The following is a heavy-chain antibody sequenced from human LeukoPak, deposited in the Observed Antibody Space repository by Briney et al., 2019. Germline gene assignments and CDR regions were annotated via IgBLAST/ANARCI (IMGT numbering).Heavy chain of an antibody. CDR3: ARDATPKQAAGTNYNGMDV. Sequence: ASVKVSCKASGGTFSSYAISWVRQAPGQGLEWMGGIIPIFGIANYAQKFQGRITITADKSTSTAYMELSSLRSEDTAVYYCARDATPKQAAGTNYNGMDVWGQGTMVTVSS. CDR2: IIPIFGIA. V-gene: IGHV1-69*10. D-gene: IGHD6-13*01. J-gene: IGHJ6*02. CDR1: GGTFSSYA.